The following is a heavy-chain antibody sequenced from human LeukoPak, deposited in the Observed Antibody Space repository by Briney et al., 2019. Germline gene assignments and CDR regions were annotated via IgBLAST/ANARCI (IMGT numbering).Heavy chain of an antibody. CDR3: ARGVPDSPYYDFWSGTAPPYYFDY. CDR1: GGSISSYS. CDR2: IYHSGST. V-gene: IGHV4-30-2*01. D-gene: IGHD3-3*01. J-gene: IGHJ4*02. Sequence: SETLSLTCTVSGGSISSYSWSWIRQPPGKGLEWIGYIYHSGSTYYNPSLKSRVTISVDRSKNQFSLKLSSVTAADTAVYYCARGVPDSPYYDFWSGTAPPYYFDYWGQGTLVTVSS.